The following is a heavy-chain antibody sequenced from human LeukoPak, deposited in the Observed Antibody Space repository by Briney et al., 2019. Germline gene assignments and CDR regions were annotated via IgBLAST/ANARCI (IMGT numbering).Heavy chain of an antibody. J-gene: IGHJ3*02. D-gene: IGHD1-1*01. CDR1: GGTFSSYA. V-gene: IGHV1-69*04. CDR3: ARDTAGSDAFGI. CDR2: IIPILGIA. Sequence: SVKVSCKASGGTFSSYAISWVRQAPGQGLEWMGRIIPILGIANYAQKFQGRVTITADKSTSTAYMELSSLRSEDTAVYYCARDTAGSDAFGIWGQGTMVTVSS.